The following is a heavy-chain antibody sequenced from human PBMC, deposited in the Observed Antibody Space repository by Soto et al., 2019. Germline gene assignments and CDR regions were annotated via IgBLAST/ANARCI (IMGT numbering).Heavy chain of an antibody. Sequence: QVQLVESGGGLVKPGGSLRLSCAASEFTFSDHYMTWFRQAPGKGLEWVTYISSSGSTIYYADSVKGRFTISRDNAKNSLYLHMNSLRAEDTAVYYCARLSDRSGWQISDYWGQGTLVTVSS. D-gene: IGHD6-19*01. CDR1: EFTFSDHY. CDR3: ARLSDRSGWQISDY. V-gene: IGHV3-11*01. CDR2: ISSSGSTI. J-gene: IGHJ4*02.